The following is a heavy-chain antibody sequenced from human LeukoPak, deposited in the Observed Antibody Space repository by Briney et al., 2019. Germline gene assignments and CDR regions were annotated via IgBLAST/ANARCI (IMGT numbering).Heavy chain of an antibody. CDR1: GFTFGDYA. V-gene: IGHV3-49*04. CDR2: IRSKAYGGTT. CDR3: TRVFEYYYDSSGPGYYFDY. J-gene: IGHJ4*02. Sequence: GGSLRLSCTASGFTFGDYAMSWVRQAPGKGLEWVGFIRSKAYGGTTEYAASVKGRFTISRDDSKSIAYLQMNSLKTEDTAVYYCTRVFEYYYDSSGPGYYFDYWGQRTLVTVSS. D-gene: IGHD3-22*01.